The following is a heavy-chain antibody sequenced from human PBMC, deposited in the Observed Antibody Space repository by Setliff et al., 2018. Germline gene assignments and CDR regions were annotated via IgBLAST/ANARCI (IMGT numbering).Heavy chain of an antibody. D-gene: IGHD3-10*02. CDR3: LGAGTCSY. CDR2: INPGGSEK. CDR1: GFSFRNCW. V-gene: IGHV3-7*01. J-gene: IGHJ4*02. Sequence: PGGSLRLSCVGTGFSFRNCWASWVRQAPGKGPEWVASINPGGSEKYYVDSVRGRFTISRDNARSSLSLQMSSLRSDDTAVYYCLGAGTCSYWGQGTRVTVSS.